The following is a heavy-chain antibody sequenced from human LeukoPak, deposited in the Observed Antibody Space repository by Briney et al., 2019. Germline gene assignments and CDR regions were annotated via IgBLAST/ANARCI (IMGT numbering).Heavy chain of an antibody. CDR3: TRDQDGMDV. CDR1: GDSVSSNIAA. CDR2: TYYRSKWYN. V-gene: IGHV6-1*01. Sequence: SQTLSLTCAISGDSVSSNIAAWTWIRQSPSGGLEWLGRTYYRSKWYNDYAVSVKSRLTINPDTSKNQFSLQLNSVTPEDTAVYYCTRDQDGMDVWGQGTTVTVSS. J-gene: IGHJ6*02.